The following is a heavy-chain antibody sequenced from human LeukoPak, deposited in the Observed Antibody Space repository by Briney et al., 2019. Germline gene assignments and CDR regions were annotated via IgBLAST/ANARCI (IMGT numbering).Heavy chain of an antibody. V-gene: IGHV3-11*01. CDR1: GFTISDYY. J-gene: IGHJ4*02. D-gene: IGHD3-10*01. CDR3: ALSYYGSGSYAIRGVDY. CDR2: ISSSGSTI. Sequence: RGSLRLSCAASGFTISDYYMSWIRQAPGKGLEWVSYISSSGSTIYYADSVKGRFTISRDNAKNSLYLQMNSLRAEDTAVYYCALSYYGSGSYAIRGVDYWGQGTLVTVSS.